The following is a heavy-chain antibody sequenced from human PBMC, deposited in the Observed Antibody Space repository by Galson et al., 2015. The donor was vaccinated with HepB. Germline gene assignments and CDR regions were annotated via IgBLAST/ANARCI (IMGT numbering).Heavy chain of an antibody. CDR1: AGSISSGRYS. CDR3: TRARGYYGSGSYSTYYYYYMDV. V-gene: IGHV4-61*02. Sequence: TLSLTCTVSAGSISSGRYSWSWIRQPAGKGLEWIGRISTSGSTSYNPSLKSRVTMSVDTSKNQFSLKLSSVTAAGTAVYYCTRARGYYGSGSYSTYYYYYMDVWGKGTTVTVSS. CDR2: ISTSGST. D-gene: IGHD3-10*01. J-gene: IGHJ6*03.